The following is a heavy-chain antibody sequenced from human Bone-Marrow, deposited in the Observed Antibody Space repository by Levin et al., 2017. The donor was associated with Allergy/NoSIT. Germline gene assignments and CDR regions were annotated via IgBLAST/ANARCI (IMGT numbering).Heavy chain of an antibody. Sequence: GGSLRLSCAASGFTFNNYAMIWVRQAPGKGLEWVSYISGSGIDTNYAASVKGRFTIYRDNSKSTLYLQMHSLRAEDTAVYYCATYQWDTIFGVVRPFDYWGQGTLVTVSS. CDR3: ATYQWDTIFGVVRPFDY. V-gene: IGHV3-23*01. CDR2: ISGSGIDT. J-gene: IGHJ4*02. D-gene: IGHD3-3*01. CDR1: GFTFNNYA.